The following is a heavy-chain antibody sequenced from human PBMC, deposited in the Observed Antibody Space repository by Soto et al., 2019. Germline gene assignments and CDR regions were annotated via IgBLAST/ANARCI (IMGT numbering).Heavy chain of an antibody. CDR1: GFTFSSYS. CDR2: ISSSSSYI. D-gene: IGHD3-10*01. J-gene: IGHJ5*02. Sequence: VGLSFAASGFTFSSYSMNWVRQAPGKGLEWVSSISSSSSYIYYADSVKGRFTISRDNAKNSLYLQMNRLRAEDTAVYYCARDHHIDGLVWFDPWGQGTMGTVSS. CDR3: ARDHHIDGLVWFDP. V-gene: IGHV3-21*01.